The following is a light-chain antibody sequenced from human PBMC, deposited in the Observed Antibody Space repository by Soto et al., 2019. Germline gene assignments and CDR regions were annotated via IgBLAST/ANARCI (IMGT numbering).Light chain of an antibody. Sequence: QSVLTQPASVSGSPGQSITISCTGTSSDVGGYNYVSWYQQHPGKAPKLTIYEVSNRPSGVSNRFSGSKSGNTASLTISGLQAEDEADYYCSSYTSSSTRGVFGTGTKVTVL. CDR1: SSDVGGYNY. CDR2: EVS. J-gene: IGLJ1*01. CDR3: SSYTSSSTRGV. V-gene: IGLV2-14*01.